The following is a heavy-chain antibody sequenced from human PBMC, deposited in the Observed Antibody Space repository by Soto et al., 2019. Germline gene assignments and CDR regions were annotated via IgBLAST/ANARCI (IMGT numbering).Heavy chain of an antibody. CDR1: GFTFSSYT. J-gene: IGHJ5*02. CDR2: ISSNGNYI. CDR3: PRAPRNPASFDR. D-gene: IGHD2-2*01. V-gene: IGHV3-21*01. Sequence: PGGSLRLSCAASGFTFSSYTMNWVRQAPGKGLEWVSSISSNGNYIYDADSVKGRFTISRDNAKKSVYLQMNSMRAEDTAMYYCPRAPRNPASFDRWGQGPLVSVAS.